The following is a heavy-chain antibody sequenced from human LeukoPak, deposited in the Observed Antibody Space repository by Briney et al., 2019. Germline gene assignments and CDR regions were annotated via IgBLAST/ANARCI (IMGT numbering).Heavy chain of an antibody. J-gene: IGHJ4*02. V-gene: IGHV3-33*01. Sequence: GGSLRLSCAASGFTFSSYGMHWVRQAPGKGLEWVAVIWFDGSNKNYADSVKGRFTISRDNSKDTVYLQMNSLRAADTTVYYCARHSGAGTGFVYWGQGTLVTVSS. CDR2: IWFDGSNK. CDR3: ARHSGAGTGFVY. CDR1: GFTFSSYG. D-gene: IGHD6-19*01.